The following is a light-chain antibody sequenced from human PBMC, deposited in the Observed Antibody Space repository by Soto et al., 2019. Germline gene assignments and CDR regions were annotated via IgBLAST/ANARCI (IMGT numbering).Light chain of an antibody. CDR1: QDISVW. Sequence: DIQMTQSPSSVSASVGDIVSITCRASQDISVWLAWYQQKPGKAPKLLIYASSSLQGGVPSRFSGSGSGTDFTLTISSLQPEDFATYYCQQANSFPFTFGPGTKVDIK. CDR2: ASS. CDR3: QQANSFPFT. V-gene: IGKV1-12*01. J-gene: IGKJ3*01.